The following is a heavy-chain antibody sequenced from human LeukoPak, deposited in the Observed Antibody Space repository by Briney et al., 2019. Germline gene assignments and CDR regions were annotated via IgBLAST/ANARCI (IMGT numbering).Heavy chain of an antibody. Sequence: ASVKVSCKAFGYTFTSNYMHWVRQAPGQGPEWMGVISPSGGSTTYAQKFQGRVTLTRDMSTSTDYLELSSLRSEDTAVYYCAKGGDSSGWYLVGYYYYYMDVWGKGTTVTVSS. D-gene: IGHD6-19*01. CDR2: ISPSGGST. J-gene: IGHJ6*03. V-gene: IGHV1-46*01. CDR3: AKGGDSSGWYLVGYYYYYMDV. CDR1: GYTFTSNY.